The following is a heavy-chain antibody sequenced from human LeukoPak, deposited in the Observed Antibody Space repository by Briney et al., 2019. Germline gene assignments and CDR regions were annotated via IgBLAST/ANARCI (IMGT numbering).Heavy chain of an antibody. CDR1: GYTFTGYY. CDR2: INPNSGGT. J-gene: IGHJ4*02. D-gene: IGHD6-13*01. CDR3: AREGSGSSSWYHY. V-gene: IGHV1-2*04. Sequence: ASVKVSCKASGYTFTGYYMHWVRQAPGQGLEWMGWINPNSGGTNYAQKFQGWVTMTRDTSISTAYMELSRPRSDDTAVYYCAREGSGSSSWYHYWGQGTLVTVSS.